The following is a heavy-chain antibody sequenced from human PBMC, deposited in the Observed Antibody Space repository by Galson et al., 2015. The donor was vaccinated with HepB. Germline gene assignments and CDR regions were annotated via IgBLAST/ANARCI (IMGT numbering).Heavy chain of an antibody. CDR3: TRDPLLRYCDWLI. CDR2: TRSKVYGGTT. D-gene: IGHD3-9*01. J-gene: IGHJ3*02. CDR1: GFTFGDYA. Sequence: TLRLSCAASGFTFGDYAMSWFRQAPGKGLAWVGFTRSKVYGGTTEYAASVKGRFTISRDDSKSIAYLQMNSLKTEDTAVYYCTRDPLLRYCDWLIWGQGTMVTVSS. V-gene: IGHV3-49*03.